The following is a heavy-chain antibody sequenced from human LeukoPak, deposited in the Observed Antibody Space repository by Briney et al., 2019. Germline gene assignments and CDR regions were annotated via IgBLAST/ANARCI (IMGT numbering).Heavy chain of an antibody. CDR2: IKQEGSEQ. CDR3: ARESAGGPDY. J-gene: IGHJ4*02. D-gene: IGHD6-19*01. V-gene: IGHV3-7*05. Sequence: GGSLRLSCAASGFTLSSHWMSWVRQAPGKGLEWVANIKQEGSEQYYVDSVRGRFTISRDNAKNSLYLQMNSLRAEDTAIYYCARESAGGPDYWGQGTLVTVSS. CDR1: GFTLSSHW.